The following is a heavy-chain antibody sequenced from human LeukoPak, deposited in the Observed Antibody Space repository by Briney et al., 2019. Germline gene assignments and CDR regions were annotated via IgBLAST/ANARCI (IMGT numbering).Heavy chain of an antibody. CDR2: ISGSGSIT. V-gene: IGHV3-11*01. J-gene: IGHJ3*02. Sequence: AGSLRLSCVASEFIFSDYSMNWIRQAPGTGLEWVSYISGSGSITYYGDSVRGRFTISRDNAKDSLYLQMSSLRAEDTAVYYCARGSAKLGFLEWIPQGFDIWGQGTTVTVSS. CDR3: ARGSAKLGFLEWIPQGFDI. D-gene: IGHD3-3*01. CDR1: EFIFSDYS.